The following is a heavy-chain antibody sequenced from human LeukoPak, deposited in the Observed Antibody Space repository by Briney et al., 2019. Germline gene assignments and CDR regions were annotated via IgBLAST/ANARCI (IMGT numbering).Heavy chain of an antibody. CDR1: GGSISSGGYY. D-gene: IGHD5-24*01. Sequence: SQTLSLTCTVSGGSISSGGYYWSWIRQSPGKGLEWIGYIYFTGAAYYNPSLKSRVLISVNTSTNQFSLRVTSMTAADTAVYYCARGNGYNLGTFDYWGQGTLATVSS. J-gene: IGHJ4*02. CDR3: ARGNGYNLGTFDY. CDR2: IYFTGAA. V-gene: IGHV4-30-4*08.